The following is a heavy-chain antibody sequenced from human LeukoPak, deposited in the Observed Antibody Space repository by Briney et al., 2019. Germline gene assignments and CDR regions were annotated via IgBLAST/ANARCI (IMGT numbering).Heavy chain of an antibody. J-gene: IGHJ4*02. Sequence: GGSLRLSCEGSGFTFSAYDLSWVRQAQGQGLEWVAAISRSGSTPYYTASVKGRFTISRDNSKNTLFLQMNSLRAGDTAVYYCANLAPDSTTPTDFWGQGTLVTVSS. D-gene: IGHD1-1*01. CDR3: ANLAPDSTTPTDF. CDR2: ISRSGSTP. V-gene: IGHV3-23*01. CDR1: GFTFSAYD.